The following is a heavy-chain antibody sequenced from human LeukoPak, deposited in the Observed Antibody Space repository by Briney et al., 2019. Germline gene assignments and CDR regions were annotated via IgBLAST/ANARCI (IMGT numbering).Heavy chain of an antibody. CDR1: GYTFTSYG. J-gene: IGHJ4*02. CDR3: ARVKGIFGVVNDFDY. CDR2: ISAYNGNT. V-gene: IGHV1-18*01. D-gene: IGHD3-3*01. Sequence: ASVKVSCKASGYTFTSYGISWVRQAPGQGLEWVGWISAYNGNTNYAQKLQGRVTMTTDTSTSTAYMELRSLRSDDTAVYYCARVKGIFGVVNDFDYWGQGTLVTVSS.